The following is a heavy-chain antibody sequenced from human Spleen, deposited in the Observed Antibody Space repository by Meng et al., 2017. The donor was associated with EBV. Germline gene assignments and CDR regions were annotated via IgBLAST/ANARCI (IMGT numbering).Heavy chain of an antibody. CDR1: GFILRDYF. J-gene: IGHJ4*02. CDR2: ISLSGSHI. V-gene: IGHV3-11*01. Sequence: VGSRGGLVKPGDSLRLSCAAAGFILRDYFMSWLRHAPGKGPGCVAYISLSGSHIFYADSVKGRFTISRDDAKKTLFLQMNNLRAEDTAVYFCVRDHRSWVDYWGRGTLVTVSS. D-gene: IGHD2-15*01. CDR3: VRDHRSWVDY.